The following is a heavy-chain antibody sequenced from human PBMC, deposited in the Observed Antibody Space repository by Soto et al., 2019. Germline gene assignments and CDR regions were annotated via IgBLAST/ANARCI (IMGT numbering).Heavy chain of an antibody. CDR2: IIPILGIA. D-gene: IGHD6-13*01. Sequence: SVKVSCKASGGTFSSYTISWVRQAPGQGLEWMGRIIPILGIANYAQKFQGRVTITADKSTSTAYMELSSLRSEDTAVYYCARDSSNWDAFDIWGQGTMVTVSS. CDR1: GGTFSSYT. V-gene: IGHV1-69*04. CDR3: ARDSSNWDAFDI. J-gene: IGHJ3*02.